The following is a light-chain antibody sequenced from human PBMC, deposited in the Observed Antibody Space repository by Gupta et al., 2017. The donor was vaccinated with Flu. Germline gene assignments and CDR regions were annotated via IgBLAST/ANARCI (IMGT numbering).Light chain of an antibody. Sequence: ELVMTQSPATLSVSPGERATLSCKASQSIYSNLAWYQQKRGQAPRLLIYSASTRATGIPARFSGGGSGTEFTLTISSLQSEDFAVYFCQQYNNWPPGPWAFGQGTKVEIK. CDR3: QQYNNWPPGPWA. V-gene: IGKV3-15*01. CDR2: SAS. J-gene: IGKJ1*01. CDR1: QSIYSN.